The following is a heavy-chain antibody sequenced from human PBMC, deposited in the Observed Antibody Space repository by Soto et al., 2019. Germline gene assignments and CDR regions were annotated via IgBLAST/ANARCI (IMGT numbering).Heavy chain of an antibody. CDR1: GATFTSYY. J-gene: IGHJ5*02. D-gene: IGHD3-3*01. CDR2: ISPHGGST. Sequence: GASVKVSCKAPGATFTSYYLNWVRQAPGQGLEWMGVISPHGGSTKYAQKFQGRVTMTRDTSRSTVYMELRSLRSDDTAIYYCARSSGGNFGIIIEGSNWFDPWGQGTLVTVSS. CDR3: ARSSGGNFGIIIEGSNWFDP. V-gene: IGHV1-46*01.